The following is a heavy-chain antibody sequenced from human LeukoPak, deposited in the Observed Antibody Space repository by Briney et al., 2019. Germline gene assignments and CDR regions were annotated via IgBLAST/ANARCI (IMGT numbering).Heavy chain of an antibody. J-gene: IGHJ4*02. CDR3: ARQTRIVVVTATYDY. D-gene: IGHD2-21*02. CDR2: IYPGDSDT. CDR1: GGSISSYY. Sequence: ETLSLTCTVSGGSISSYYWSWIRQPPGKGLGWMGIIYPGDSDTRYSPSFQGQVTISADKSISTAYLQWSSLKASDTAMYYCARQTRIVVVTATYDYWGQGTLVTVSS. V-gene: IGHV5-51*01.